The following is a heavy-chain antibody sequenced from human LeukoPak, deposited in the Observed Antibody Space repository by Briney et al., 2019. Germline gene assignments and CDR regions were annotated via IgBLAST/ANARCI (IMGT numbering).Heavy chain of an antibody. J-gene: IGHJ4*02. CDR2: IYYSGST. V-gene: IGHV4-34*01. D-gene: IGHD5-18*01. Sequence: SETLSLTCAVYGGSFSDYYWSWIRQPPGKGLEWIGYIYYSGSTYYNPSLKSRVTISVDTSKNQFSLKLSSVTAADTAVYYCARVRGDSHGYVADFDYWGQGTLVTVSS. CDR1: GGSFSDYY. CDR3: ARVRGDSHGYVADFDY.